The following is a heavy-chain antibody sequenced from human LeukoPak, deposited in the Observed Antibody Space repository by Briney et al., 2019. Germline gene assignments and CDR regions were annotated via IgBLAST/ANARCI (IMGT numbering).Heavy chain of an antibody. D-gene: IGHD1-1*01. Sequence: ASVKVSCKASGYTFTGYYMHWVRQAPGQGLEWMGWINPNSGNTGYAQKFQGRVTITRNTSISTAYMELSSLRSEDTAVYYCARGAATTLTGWFDPWGQGTLVTVSS. V-gene: IGHV1-8*03. CDR2: INPNSGNT. CDR1: GYTFTGYY. J-gene: IGHJ5*02. CDR3: ARGAATTLTGWFDP.